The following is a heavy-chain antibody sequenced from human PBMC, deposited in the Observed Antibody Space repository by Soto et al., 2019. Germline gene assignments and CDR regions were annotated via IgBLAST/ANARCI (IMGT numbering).Heavy chain of an antibody. D-gene: IGHD6-6*01. CDR1: GFTFSSYS. V-gene: IGHV3-21*01. J-gene: IGHJ5*02. CDR2: ISSSSSYI. CDR3: ANYSSSASNWFDP. Sequence: EVQLVESGGGLVKHGGSLRLSCAASGFTFSSYSMNWVRQAPGKGLEWVSSISSSSSYIYYADSVKGRFTISRDNAKNSLYLQMNSLRAEDTAVYYCANYSSSASNWFDPWGQGTLFTVSS.